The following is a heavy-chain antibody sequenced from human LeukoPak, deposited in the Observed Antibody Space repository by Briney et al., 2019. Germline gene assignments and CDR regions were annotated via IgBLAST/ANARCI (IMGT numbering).Heavy chain of an antibody. Sequence: SGGSLRLSCAASGFTFSSYGMHWVRQAPGKGLEWVAVISYDGGNKYYADSVKGRFTISRDNSKNTLYLQMNSLRAEDTAVYYCAKGLDDFWSGPLDYWGQGTLVTVSS. V-gene: IGHV3-30*18. CDR3: AKGLDDFWSGPLDY. D-gene: IGHD3-3*01. CDR2: ISYDGGNK. J-gene: IGHJ4*02. CDR1: GFTFSSYG.